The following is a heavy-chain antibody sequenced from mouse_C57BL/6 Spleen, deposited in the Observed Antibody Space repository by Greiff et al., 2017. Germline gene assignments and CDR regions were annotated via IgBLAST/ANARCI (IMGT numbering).Heavy chain of an antibody. J-gene: IGHJ2*01. CDR1: GYTFTSYW. Sequence: QVQLQQPGTELVKPGASVKLSCKASGYTFTSYWMHWVKQRPGQGLEWIGNINPSNGGTNYNEKFKSKATLTVDKSSSTAYMQLSSLTSEYSAVYYCAKGIYYGSSPYYFDYWGQGTTLTVSS. V-gene: IGHV1-53*01. CDR2: INPSNGGT. D-gene: IGHD1-1*01. CDR3: AKGIYYGSSPYYFDY.